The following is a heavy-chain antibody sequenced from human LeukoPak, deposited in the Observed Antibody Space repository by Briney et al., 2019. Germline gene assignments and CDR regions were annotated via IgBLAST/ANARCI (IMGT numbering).Heavy chain of an antibody. Sequence: TVKVSCKAAGGTFSSYAISWVRLAPGQGLEWMGGIIPIFGTANYAQKFQGRVTITADESTSTAYMELSSLRSEDTAVYYCARGSYYYDSSGYNPSTDWFDPWGQGTLVTVSS. J-gene: IGHJ5*02. CDR1: GGTFSSYA. D-gene: IGHD3-22*01. V-gene: IGHV1-69*13. CDR2: IIPIFGTA. CDR3: ARGSYYYDSSGYNPSTDWFDP.